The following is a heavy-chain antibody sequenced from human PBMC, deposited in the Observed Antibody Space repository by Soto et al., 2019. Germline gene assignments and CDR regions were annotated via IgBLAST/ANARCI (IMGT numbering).Heavy chain of an antibody. Sequence: GGSLRLSCAASRFTFSSYAMHWVRQAPGKGLEWVAVISYDGSNKYYADSVKGRFTISRDNSKNTLYLQMNSLRAEDTAVYYCARVYCSGGSCYSIDYWGQGTLVTVSS. J-gene: IGHJ4*02. D-gene: IGHD2-15*01. CDR2: ISYDGSNK. V-gene: IGHV3-30-3*01. CDR3: ARVYCSGGSCYSIDY. CDR1: RFTFSSYA.